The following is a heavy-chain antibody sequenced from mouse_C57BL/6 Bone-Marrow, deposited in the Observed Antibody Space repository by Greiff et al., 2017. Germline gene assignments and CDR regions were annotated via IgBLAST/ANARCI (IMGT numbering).Heavy chain of an antibody. CDR3: ARGPQSYWYFDG. V-gene: IGHV1-64*01. CDR2: IHPNSGST. Sequence: QVQLQQPGAELVKPGASVKLSCKASGYTFTSYGMHWVKQRPGQGLEWIGMIHPNSGSTNYNEKFKGKATLTVDTSYSTAYMQLSSLPSEDSAVEYGARGPQSYWYFDGWGTGTTVTVSS. J-gene: IGHJ1*03. D-gene: IGHD6-2*01. CDR1: GYTFTSYG.